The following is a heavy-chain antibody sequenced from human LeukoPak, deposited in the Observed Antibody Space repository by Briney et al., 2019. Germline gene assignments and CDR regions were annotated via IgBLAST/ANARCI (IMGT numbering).Heavy chain of an antibody. Sequence: GGSLRLFCAASGFTFSSYGMHWARQAPGKGPEWMAVISYDGSNKYSADSVKGRFTISRDNSKNTLYLQMNSLRAEDTAVYYCAKDRLGYYYGMDVWGQGTTVTVSS. J-gene: IGHJ6*02. CDR3: AKDRLGYYYGMDV. V-gene: IGHV3-30*18. CDR2: ISYDGSNK. CDR1: GFTFSSYG. D-gene: IGHD6-25*01.